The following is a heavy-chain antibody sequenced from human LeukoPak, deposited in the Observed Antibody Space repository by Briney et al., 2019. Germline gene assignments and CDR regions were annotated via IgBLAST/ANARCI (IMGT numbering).Heavy chain of an antibody. CDR2: INHSGST. CDR3: ASQEMGDGYNYGFDY. V-gene: IGHV4-34*01. CDR1: GGSFSGYY. J-gene: IGHJ4*02. Sequence: SETLSLTCAVYGGSFSGYYWSWIRQPPGKGLEWIGEINHSGSTNYNPSLKSRVTISVDTSKNQFSLKLSSVTAADTAVYYCASQEMGDGYNYGFDYWGQGTLVTVSS. D-gene: IGHD5-24*01.